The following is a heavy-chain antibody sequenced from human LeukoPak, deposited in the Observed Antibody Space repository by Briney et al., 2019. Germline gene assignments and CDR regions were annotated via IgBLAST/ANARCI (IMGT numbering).Heavy chain of an antibody. CDR1: GITLSTYW. Sequence: GGSLRLSCAASGITLSTYWMSWVRQAPGKGLEWVANIKQDGSEKNYVDSVKGRFTISRDNSKNSLYLQMNSLRAEDTALYYCARGGLYWHIWGQGTMVTVSS. CDR3: ARGGLYWHI. V-gene: IGHV3-7*04. J-gene: IGHJ3*02. CDR2: IKQDGSEK. D-gene: IGHD2-15*01.